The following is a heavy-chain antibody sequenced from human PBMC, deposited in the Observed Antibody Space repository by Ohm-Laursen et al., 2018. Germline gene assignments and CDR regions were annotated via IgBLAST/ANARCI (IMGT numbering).Heavy chain of an antibody. CDR3: ARAQRLVASANDY. Sequence: SLRLSCSASGFTFSNHGMHWVRQAPGKGLEWVAVISYDGNKKYYADSVKGRFTISRDNSKNTLYLQMNSLRGDDTAVYYCARAQRLVASANDYWGQGTLVTVSS. CDR1: GFTFSNHG. V-gene: IGHV3-30*03. D-gene: IGHD5-12*01. CDR2: ISYDGNKK. J-gene: IGHJ4*02.